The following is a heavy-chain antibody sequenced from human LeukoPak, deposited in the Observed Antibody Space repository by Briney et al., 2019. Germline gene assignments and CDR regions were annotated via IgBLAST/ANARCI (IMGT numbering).Heavy chain of an antibody. CDR1: GYSFSSYW. Sequence: PGGSLRLSCETSGYSFSSYWMTCGRQAPGRGPEWVDKINKDESKKNFVDFVKGRFTISRDNAKSSLYLQMNSLGVEDTAVYYCASDITRGASHLDYWGQGTLVTVSS. J-gene: IGHJ4*02. CDR3: ASDITRGASHLDY. D-gene: IGHD1-26*01. CDR2: INKDESKK. V-gene: IGHV3-7*01.